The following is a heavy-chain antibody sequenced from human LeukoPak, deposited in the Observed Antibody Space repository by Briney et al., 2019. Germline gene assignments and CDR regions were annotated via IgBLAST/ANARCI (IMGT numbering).Heavy chain of an antibody. D-gene: IGHD4-23*01. CDR2: IYPGDSDT. V-gene: IGHV5-51*01. J-gene: IGHJ6*03. CDR3: ARRMGGNSYYYYYYMDV. CDR1: GYSFTSYW. Sequence: GESLKISCKGSGYSFTSYWIGWVRQMPGKGLEWMGIIYPGDSDTRYSPSFQGQVTISADKSISTAYLQWSSLKASDTAMYYCARRMGGNSYYYYYYMDVWGKGTTVTVSS.